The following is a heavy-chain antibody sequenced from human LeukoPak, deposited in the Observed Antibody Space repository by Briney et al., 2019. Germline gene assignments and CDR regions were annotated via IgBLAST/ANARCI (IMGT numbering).Heavy chain of an antibody. D-gene: IGHD1-1*01. CDR3: AKAPPYTKYFDY. J-gene: IGHJ4*02. CDR1: GFIFRNYA. CDR2: ISNSGDVT. Sequence: PGGSLRLSCAGYGFIFRNYAMSWVRQAPGQGLEWVSTISNSGDVTFYADAVKGRFTISRDNSKNTLYLQMYSLRAEDTAIYYCAKAPPYTKYFDYWGQGTLLTVSS. V-gene: IGHV3-23*01.